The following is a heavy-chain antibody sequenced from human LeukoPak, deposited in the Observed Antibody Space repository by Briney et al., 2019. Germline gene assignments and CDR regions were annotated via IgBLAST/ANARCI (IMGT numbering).Heavy chain of an antibody. J-gene: IGHJ4*02. CDR3: ANLDYDYVWGSYRPYYFDY. CDR1: GFTFSSYG. D-gene: IGHD3-16*02. Sequence: GGSLRLSCAASGFTFSSYGMHWVRQAPGKGLDWVAVISYDGSNKYYADSVKGRFTISRDNSKNTLYLQMNSLRAEDTAVYYCANLDYDYVWGSYRPYYFDYWGQGTLVTVSS. V-gene: IGHV3-30*18. CDR2: ISYDGSNK.